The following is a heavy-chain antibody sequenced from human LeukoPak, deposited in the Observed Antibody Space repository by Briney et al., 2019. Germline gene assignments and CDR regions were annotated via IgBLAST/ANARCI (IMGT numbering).Heavy chain of an antibody. J-gene: IGHJ4*02. CDR3: ARDPGHSSGWRPPLGY. CDR1: GGSISSGDYY. Sequence: SETLSLTCTVSGGSISSGDYYWSWIRQPPGKGLEWIGYIYYSGSTYYNPSLKSRVTISVDTSKNQFSLKLSSVTAADTAVYYCARDPGHSSGWRPPLGYWGQGTLVTVSS. CDR2: IYYSGST. V-gene: IGHV4-30-4*01. D-gene: IGHD6-19*01.